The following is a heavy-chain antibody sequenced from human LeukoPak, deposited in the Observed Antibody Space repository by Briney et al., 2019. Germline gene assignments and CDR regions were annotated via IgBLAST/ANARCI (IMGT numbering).Heavy chain of an antibody. CDR3: ARDGVYYYDSSGNYYYYGMDV. Sequence: GGSLRLSCAASGFTFSSYWMSWVRQAPGKGLERVANIKQDGSEKYYVDSVKGRFTISRDNAKNSLYLQMNSLRAEDTAVYYCARDGVYYYDSSGNYYYYGMDVWGQGTTVTVS. V-gene: IGHV3-7*01. CDR1: GFTFSSYW. D-gene: IGHD3-22*01. CDR2: IKQDGSEK. J-gene: IGHJ6*02.